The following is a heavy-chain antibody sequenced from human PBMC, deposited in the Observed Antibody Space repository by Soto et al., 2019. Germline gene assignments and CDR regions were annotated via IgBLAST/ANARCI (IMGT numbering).Heavy chain of an antibody. J-gene: IGHJ4*02. V-gene: IGHV1-58*01. D-gene: IGHD4-4*01. CDR3: AAGWRNRPFDF. Sequence: GASLKVSCKASGFTLTSADVQWVRQTRGQRLEWIGWIVGGSGSTNYAQQFQGRLAITRDMSTSTVYMELSSLRSEDTAVYYCAAGWRNRPFDFWGQGTLVTVSS. CDR2: IVGGSGST. CDR1: GFTLTSAD.